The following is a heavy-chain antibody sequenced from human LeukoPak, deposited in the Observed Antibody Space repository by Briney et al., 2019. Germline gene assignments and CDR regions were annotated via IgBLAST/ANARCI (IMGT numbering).Heavy chain of an antibody. V-gene: IGHV3-30*02. D-gene: IGHD3-22*01. Sequence: RGSLRLSCAASGFTFSSYGMHWVRQAPGKGLEWVAFIRYDGSNKYYADSVKGRFTISRDNSKNTLYLQMNSLRAEDTAVYYCAKGVSGSYYYDAFDIWGQRTMGTGSS. J-gene: IGHJ3*02. CDR2: IRYDGSNK. CDR1: GFTFSSYG. CDR3: AKGVSGSYYYDAFDI.